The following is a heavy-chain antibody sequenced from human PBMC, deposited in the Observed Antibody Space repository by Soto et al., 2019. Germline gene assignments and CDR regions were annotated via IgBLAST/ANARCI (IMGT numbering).Heavy chain of an antibody. J-gene: IGHJ6*02. V-gene: IGHV1-18*01. CDR3: ARDPGFGFGYSYAFAMDV. CDR1: GYTFSNYG. CDR2: ISGYNGNT. Sequence: QVQLVQSGAEVKKPGASVKVSCKASGYTFSNYGISWVRQGPGQGLEWMGWISGYNGNTHYEEKVQDRIKMTTDTRTSTTYLELRSLRSHDTAVYFCARDPGFGFGYSYAFAMDVWGQVTTVTVSS. D-gene: IGHD5-18*01.